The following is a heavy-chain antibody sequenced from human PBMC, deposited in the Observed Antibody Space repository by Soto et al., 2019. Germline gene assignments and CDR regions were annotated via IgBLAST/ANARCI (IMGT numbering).Heavy chain of an antibody. Sequence: GGSLRLYCAASGFTVSSNYMSWVRQAPGKGLEWVSVIYSGGSTYYADSVKGRFTISRDNSKNTLYLQMNSLRAEDTAVYYCARDGGAGGSYPFDYWGQGTLVTVSS. D-gene: IGHD1-26*01. J-gene: IGHJ4*02. CDR1: GFTVSSNY. V-gene: IGHV3-53*01. CDR3: ARDGGAGGSYPFDY. CDR2: IYSGGST.